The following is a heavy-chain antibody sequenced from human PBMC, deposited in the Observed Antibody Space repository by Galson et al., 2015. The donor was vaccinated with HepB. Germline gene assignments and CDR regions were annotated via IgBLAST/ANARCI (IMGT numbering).Heavy chain of an antibody. CDR2: ISWNSGSI. D-gene: IGHD6-13*01. J-gene: IGHJ4*02. CDR3: AKSGDIAAAGEGESYFDY. Sequence: SLRLSCAASGFTFDDYAMHWVRQAPGKGLEWVSGISWNSGSIGYADSVKGRFTISRDNAKNSLYLQMNSLRAEDTALYYCAKSGDIAAAGEGESYFDYWGQGTLVTVSS. CDR1: GFTFDDYA. V-gene: IGHV3-9*01.